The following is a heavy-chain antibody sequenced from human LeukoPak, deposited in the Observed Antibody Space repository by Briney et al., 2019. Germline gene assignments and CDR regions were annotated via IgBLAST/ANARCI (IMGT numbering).Heavy chain of an antibody. CDR2: ISGSGGST. CDR3: ARSNPGDYTLHLIDS. CDR1: GFTFSSYA. V-gene: IGHV3-23*01. D-gene: IGHD4-17*01. J-gene: IGHJ4*02. Sequence: GGSLRLSCAASGFTFSSYAMSWVRQAPGKGLEWVSAISGSGGSTYYADSVKGRFTISRDNSKSTLYLQMTSLRAEDTAVYYCARSNPGDYTLHLIDSWGQGTLVTVSS.